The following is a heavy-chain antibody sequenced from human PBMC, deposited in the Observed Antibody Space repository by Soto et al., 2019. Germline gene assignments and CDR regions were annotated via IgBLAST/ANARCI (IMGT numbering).Heavy chain of an antibody. Sequence: VSGPTLVNPTETLTLTCTVSGFSLSNARMGVSWIRQPPGKALEWLAHIFSNDEKSYSTSLKSRLTISKDTSKSQVVLTMTNMDPVDTATYYCARIQRDYYGSGSYNYWGQGTLVTVSS. CDR3: ARIQRDYYGSGSYNY. CDR2: IFSNDEK. J-gene: IGHJ4*02. V-gene: IGHV2-26*01. CDR1: GFSLSNARMG. D-gene: IGHD3-10*01.